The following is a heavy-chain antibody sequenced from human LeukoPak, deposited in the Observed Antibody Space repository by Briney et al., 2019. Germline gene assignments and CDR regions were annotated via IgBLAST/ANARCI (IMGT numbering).Heavy chain of an antibody. CDR1: GFTFSSYA. D-gene: IGHD3-10*01. CDR3: ANTTVRGSYNMDV. J-gene: IGHJ6*02. V-gene: IGHV3-23*01. Sequence: GGSLRLSCAASGFTFSSYAMTWVRQAPGKGLEWVSGITNSGGSTYYADSVKGRFTISRDNSKNTLYLQLSSLRAEDTAVYYCANTTVRGSYNMDVWGQGTTVTVSS. CDR2: ITNSGGST.